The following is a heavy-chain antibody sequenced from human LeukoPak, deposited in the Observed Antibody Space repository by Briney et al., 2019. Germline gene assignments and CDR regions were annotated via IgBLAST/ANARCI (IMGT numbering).Heavy chain of an antibody. D-gene: IGHD3-10*02. CDR2: ISSSGSTI. J-gene: IGHJ6*04. Sequence: GGSLRLSCVASGFTFTNFWTHWVRQAPGKGLEWVSYISSSGSTIYYADSVKGRFTISRDNAKNSLYLQMNSLRAEDTAVYYCAELGITMIGGVWGKGTTVTISS. V-gene: IGHV3-48*04. CDR1: GFTFTNFW. CDR3: AELGITMIGGV.